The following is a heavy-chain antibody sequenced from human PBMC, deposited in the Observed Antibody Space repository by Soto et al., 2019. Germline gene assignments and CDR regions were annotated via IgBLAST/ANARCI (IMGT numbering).Heavy chain of an antibody. CDR2: ISSSSYI. Sequence: GGSLRLSCAASGFTFSSYSMNWVRQAPGKGLEWVSSISSSSYIYYADSVKGRFTISRDNAKNSLYLQMNSLRAEDTAVYYCARPRIGVAARNDAFDIWGQGTMVTVSS. J-gene: IGHJ3*02. CDR1: GFTFSSYS. CDR3: ARPRIGVAARNDAFDI. V-gene: IGHV3-21*01. D-gene: IGHD6-6*01.